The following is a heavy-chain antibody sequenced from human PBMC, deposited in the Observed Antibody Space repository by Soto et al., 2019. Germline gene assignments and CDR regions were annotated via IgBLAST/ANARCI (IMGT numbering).Heavy chain of an antibody. CDR3: AREKMTTVTTYWFDP. V-gene: IGHV1-18*04. CDR2: ISAYNGNT. CDR1: GSTFTSYG. D-gene: IGHD4-4*01. Sequence: ASVKVSCKASGSTFTSYGISWVRQAPGQGLEWMGWISAYNGNTNYAQKLQGRVTMTTDTSTSTAYMELRSLRSDDTAVYYCAREKMTTVTTYWFDPWGQGTLVTVSS. J-gene: IGHJ5*02.